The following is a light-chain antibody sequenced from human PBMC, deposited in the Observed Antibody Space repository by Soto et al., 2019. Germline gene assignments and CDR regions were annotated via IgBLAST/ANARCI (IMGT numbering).Light chain of an antibody. CDR3: SSYRSSIIPVV. V-gene: IGLV2-14*01. CDR1: SSDIGGYNY. J-gene: IGLJ2*01. Sequence: QSVLTQPASVSGSPGQSITISCTGTSSDIGGYNYVSWYQQHPGKAPKLMIYGVSNRPSGVSGRFFGSKSGNTASLTISGLQPEDEADCYCSSYRSSIIPVVFGGGTKVTVL. CDR2: GVS.